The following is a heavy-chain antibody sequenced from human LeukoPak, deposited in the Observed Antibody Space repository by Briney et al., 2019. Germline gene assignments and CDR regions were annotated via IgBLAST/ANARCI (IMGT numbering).Heavy chain of an antibody. CDR2: IDPSDSYT. CDR3: AVDGDAYSSGWFYPDY. J-gene: IGHJ4*02. CDR1: GYSFTSYW. D-gene: IGHD6-19*01. V-gene: IGHV5-10-1*01. Sequence: GESLEISCKGSGYSFTSYWISWVRQMPGKGLEWMGRIDPSDSYTNYSPSFQGHVTISADKSISTAYLQWSSLKASDTAMYYCAVDGDAYSSGWFYPDYWGQGTLVTVSS.